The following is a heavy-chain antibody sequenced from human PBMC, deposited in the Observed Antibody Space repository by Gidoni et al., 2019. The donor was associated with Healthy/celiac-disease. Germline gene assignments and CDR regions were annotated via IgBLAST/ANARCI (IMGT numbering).Heavy chain of an antibody. D-gene: IGHD3-22*01. CDR1: GGSLSSGAYY. J-gene: IGHJ4*02. Sequence: QGQLQESGPGLVQPPQTLSLTCTGSGGSLSSGAYYWSWTRQPPGKGLEWIGYIYCSGRTYYNPSLKSRVTMSVDTSKNQFSLKLSSVPAADTAVYYCARVDSRGSGYFFDYWGQGTLVTVSS. CDR2: IYCSGRT. CDR3: ARVDSRGSGYFFDY. V-gene: IGHV4-30-4*01.